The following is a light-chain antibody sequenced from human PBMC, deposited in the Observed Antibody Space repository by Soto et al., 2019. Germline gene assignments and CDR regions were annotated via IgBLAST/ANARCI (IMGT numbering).Light chain of an antibody. V-gene: IGLV4-69*01. Sequence: QLVLTQSPSASASLGASVRLTCTLSSGHSNYAIAWHQQQSEKGPRYLMNLNSDGSHSKGDGIPDRFSGSSSGAERYLTISSLQSEDQADYYCQTWGSGIVVFGGGTKVTLL. J-gene: IGLJ2*01. CDR2: LNSDGSH. CDR1: SGHSNYA. CDR3: QTWGSGIVV.